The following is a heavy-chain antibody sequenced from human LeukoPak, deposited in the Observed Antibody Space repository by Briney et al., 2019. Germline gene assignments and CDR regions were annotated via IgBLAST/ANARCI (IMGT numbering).Heavy chain of an antibody. CDR3: ARAGPVTGTYCFDY. V-gene: IGHV3-30-3*01. J-gene: IGHJ4*02. Sequence: GRSLRLSCAASGFTFSSYAMHWVRQAPGKGLEWVAVISYDGSNKYYADSVKGRFTISRDNSKNTLYLQMNSLRAEDTAVYYCARAGPVTGTYCFDYWGQGTLVTVSS. CDR1: GFTFSSYA. D-gene: IGHD1/OR15-1a*01. CDR2: ISYDGSNK.